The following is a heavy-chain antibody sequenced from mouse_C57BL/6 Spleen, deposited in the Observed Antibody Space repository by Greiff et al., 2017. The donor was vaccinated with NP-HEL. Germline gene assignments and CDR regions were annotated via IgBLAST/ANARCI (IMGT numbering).Heavy chain of an antibody. CDR2: IDPSDSYT. V-gene: IGHV1-69*01. Sequence: QVQLQQPGAELVMPGASVKLSCKASGYTFTSYWMHWVKQRPGQGLEWIGEIDPSDSYTNYNQKFKGKSTLTVDKSSSTAYMQLSSLTSEDSAVYYCARDYSNLYAMDYWGQGTSVTVSS. J-gene: IGHJ4*01. CDR3: ARDYSNLYAMDY. CDR1: GYTFTSYW. D-gene: IGHD2-5*01.